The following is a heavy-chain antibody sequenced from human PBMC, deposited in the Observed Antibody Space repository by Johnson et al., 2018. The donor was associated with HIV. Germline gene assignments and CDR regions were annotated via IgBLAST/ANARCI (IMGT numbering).Heavy chain of an antibody. V-gene: IGHV3-74*01. CDR1: GFSFSNYW. Sequence: VQLVESGGDLVQPGGSLRLSCVASGFSFSNYWMHWVRQAPGKGPVWVSRISPDESKTDYADSVKGRFTISRDNAKNTLHLQMRSLRAEDTAVYYCARGGGSSSWYQADAFDIWGQGTMVTVSS. CDR3: ARGGGSSSWYQADAFDI. CDR2: ISPDESKT. J-gene: IGHJ3*02. D-gene: IGHD6-13*01.